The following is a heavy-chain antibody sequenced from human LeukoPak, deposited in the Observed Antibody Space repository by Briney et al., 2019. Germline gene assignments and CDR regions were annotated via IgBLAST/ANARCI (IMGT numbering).Heavy chain of an antibody. D-gene: IGHD6-13*01. V-gene: IGHV1-2*02. CDR3: ARDVGGIAAAGTDLLYFDY. CDR1: GYTFTGYY. Sequence: PPASVTVSCKASGYTFTGYYMHWVRQAPGQGLEWMGWINPNSGGTNYAQKFQGRVTMTRDTSISTAYMELSRLRSDDTAVYYCARDVGGIAAAGTDLLYFDYWGQGTLVTVSS. CDR2: INPNSGGT. J-gene: IGHJ4*02.